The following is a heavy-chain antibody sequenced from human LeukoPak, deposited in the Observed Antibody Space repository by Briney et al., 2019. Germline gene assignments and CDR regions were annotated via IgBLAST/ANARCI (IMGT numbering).Heavy chain of an antibody. V-gene: IGHV3-23*01. Sequence: GGSLRLSCAASGFTFSSYGMSWVRQAPGKGLEWVSAISGSGGSTYYADSVKGRFTISADKSISTAYLQWSSLKASDTAIYYCARRGYYYGSGSYYIDAFDIWGQGTMVTVSS. CDR2: ISGSGGST. D-gene: IGHD3-10*01. J-gene: IGHJ3*02. CDR3: ARRGYYYGSGSYYIDAFDI. CDR1: GFTFSSYG.